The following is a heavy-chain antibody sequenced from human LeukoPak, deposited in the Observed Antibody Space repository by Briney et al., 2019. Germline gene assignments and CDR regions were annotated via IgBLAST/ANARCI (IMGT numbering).Heavy chain of an antibody. V-gene: IGHV4-39*02. D-gene: IGHD6-19*01. Sequence: PSETLSLTCTVSGGSISSSSYYWGWIRQPPGKGLEWIGSIYYSGSTYYNPSLKSRVTISVDTSKNQFSLKLSSVTPEDTAVYYCARDGYSSGWYYFDYWGQETLVTVSS. J-gene: IGHJ4*02. CDR1: GGSISSSSYY. CDR3: ARDGYSSGWYYFDY. CDR2: IYYSGST.